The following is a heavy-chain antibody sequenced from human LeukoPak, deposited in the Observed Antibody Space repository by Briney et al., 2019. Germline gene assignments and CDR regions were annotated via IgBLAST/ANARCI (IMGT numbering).Heavy chain of an antibody. D-gene: IGHD4-17*01. CDR2: IRSKANSYAT. Sequence: GGSLRLSCAASGFTFSSYSMMWVRQAPGKGLEWVGRIRSKANSYATAYAASVKGRFTISRDDSKNTAYLQMNSLKTEDTAVYYCTRAYGDYDFHWGQGTLVTVSS. CDR3: TRAYGDYDFH. J-gene: IGHJ4*02. CDR1: GFTFSSYS. V-gene: IGHV3-73*01.